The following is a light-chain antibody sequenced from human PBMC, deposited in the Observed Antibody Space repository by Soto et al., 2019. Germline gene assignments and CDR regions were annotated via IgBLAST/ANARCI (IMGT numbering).Light chain of an antibody. CDR3: AAWDDSLKGKV. CDR1: SSNIGSNT. V-gene: IGLV1-44*01. Sequence: VLTQPPSASGTPGQRVTISCSGSSSNIGSNTVNWYQQLPGTAPKLLIYSNNQRPSGVPDRFSGSKSGTSASLAISGLQSEDEADYYCAAWDDSLKGKVFGGGTKLTVL. J-gene: IGLJ2*01. CDR2: SNN.